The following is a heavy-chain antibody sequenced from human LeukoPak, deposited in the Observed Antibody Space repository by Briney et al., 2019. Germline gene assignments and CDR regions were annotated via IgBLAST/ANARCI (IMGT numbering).Heavy chain of an antibody. CDR2: IRVDGIDK. CDR3: AREVVIAGFGVARRYFDY. CDR1: GFSFHKYG. V-gene: IGHV3-30*02. Sequence: GGSLRLSCAASGFSFHKYGMHWVRQAPGKGLEWVAYIRVDGIDKYYPDSVKGRFTISRDNSKNTLYLQMNSLRAEDTAVYYCAREVVIAGFGVARRYFDYWGQGTLVTVSS. J-gene: IGHJ4*02. D-gene: IGHD3-10*01.